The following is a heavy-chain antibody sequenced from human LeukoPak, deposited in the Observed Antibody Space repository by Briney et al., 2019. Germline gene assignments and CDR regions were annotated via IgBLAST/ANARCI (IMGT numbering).Heavy chain of an antibody. J-gene: IGHJ4*02. Sequence: SVKVSCKASGFTFSRSAVQWVRQARGQHLEWIGWIVVGSGNTDYAQRFQERVTITRDMSTSTAYMELSSLRSEDTAVYYCAAAGANYDFWSGYQFDSWGQGTLVTVSS. V-gene: IGHV1-58*01. CDR2: IVVGSGNT. CDR1: GFTFSRSA. CDR3: AAAGANYDFWSGYQFDS. D-gene: IGHD3-3*01.